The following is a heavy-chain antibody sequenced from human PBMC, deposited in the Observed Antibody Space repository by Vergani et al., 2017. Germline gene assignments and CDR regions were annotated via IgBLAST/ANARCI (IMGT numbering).Heavy chain of an antibody. V-gene: IGHV1-69*13. CDR3: ARVGAYCGGDCPMYYFDY. D-gene: IGHD2-21*01. J-gene: IGHJ4*02. Sequence: QVQLVQSGAEVKKPGASVKVSCKVSGYTLTELSMHWVRQAPGKGLEWMGGIIPIFGTANYAQKFQGRVTITADKSTSTAYMELSSLRSEDTAVYYCARVGAYCGGDCPMYYFDYWGQGTLVTVSS. CDR2: IIPIFGTA. CDR1: GYTLTELS.